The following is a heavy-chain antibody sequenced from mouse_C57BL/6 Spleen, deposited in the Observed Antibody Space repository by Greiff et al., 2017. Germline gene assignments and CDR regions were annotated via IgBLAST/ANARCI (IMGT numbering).Heavy chain of an antibody. CDR3: AMGYGYYFDY. Sequence: QVQLQQSGAELVKPGASVKLSCKASGYTFTSYWMHWVKQRPGQGLEWIGMIHPNSGSTNYNEKFKSKTTLTVDKSSSTAYMQLSSLTSEDSAVYYCAMGYGYYFDYWGQGTTLTVSS. CDR2: IHPNSGST. V-gene: IGHV1-64*01. CDR1: GYTFTSYW. D-gene: IGHD2-2*01. J-gene: IGHJ2*01.